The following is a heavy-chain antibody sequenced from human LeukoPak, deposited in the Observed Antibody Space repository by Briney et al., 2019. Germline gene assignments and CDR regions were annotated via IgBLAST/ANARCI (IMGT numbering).Heavy chain of an antibody. CDR3: ARPTDYDFWSGHQYYFDY. CDR2: INPNSGGT. J-gene: IGHJ4*02. V-gene: IGHV1-2*02. CDR1: GYTFTGYY. Sequence: GASVKVSCKASGYTFTGYYMHWVRQAPGQGLEWMGWINPNSGGTNYAQKFQDRVTMTRDTSISTAYMELSRLRSDDTAVYYCARPTDYDFWSGHQYYFDYWGQGTLVTVSS. D-gene: IGHD3-3*01.